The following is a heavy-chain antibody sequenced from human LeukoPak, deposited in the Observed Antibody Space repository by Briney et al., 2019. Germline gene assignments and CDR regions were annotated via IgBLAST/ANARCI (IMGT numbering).Heavy chain of an antibody. CDR2: IKQDGSEK. D-gene: IGHD6-13*01. Sequence: GGSLRLSCAASGFTFSSYWMSWVRQAPGKGLEWVANIKQDGSEKYYVDSVKGRFTISRDNAKNSLYLQMNSLRAEDTAVYYCAKGIAAAGARSLAEYFQHWGQGTLVTVSS. J-gene: IGHJ1*01. CDR1: GFTFSSYW. CDR3: AKGIAAAGARSLAEYFQH. V-gene: IGHV3-7*01.